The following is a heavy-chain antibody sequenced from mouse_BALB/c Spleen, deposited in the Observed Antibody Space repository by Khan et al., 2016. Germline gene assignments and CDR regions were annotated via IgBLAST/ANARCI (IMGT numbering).Heavy chain of an antibody. J-gene: IGHJ1*01. CDR1: GYTFTNYG. D-gene: IGHD1-1*01. V-gene: IGHV9-3-1*01. CDR2: INTYSGES. CDR3: ARYLYYYGSSRDFDV. Sequence: QIQLVQSGPELKRPGKTVKISCKASGYTFTNYGINWVKQAPGKGLKWMGWINTYSGESTYADDFKGRFACSLETSANTTYLKINNLNNKDTATYFWARYLYYYGSSRDFDVWGAGTTVTVSS.